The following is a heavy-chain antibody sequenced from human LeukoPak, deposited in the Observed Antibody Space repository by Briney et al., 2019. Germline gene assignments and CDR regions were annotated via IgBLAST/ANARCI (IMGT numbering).Heavy chain of an antibody. V-gene: IGHV3-7*03. CDR1: GFTFSSYW. J-gene: IGHJ4*02. D-gene: IGHD2-2*01. CDR3: ARVVDDIVVVPAAMDY. CDR2: IKQDGSEK. Sequence: GGSLRLSCAASGFTFSSYWMSWVRQAPGKGLEWVANIKQDGSEKYFVDSVKGRFTISRDIAKNSLYLQMNSLRAEDTAVYYCARVVDDIVVVPAAMDYWGQGTLVTVSS.